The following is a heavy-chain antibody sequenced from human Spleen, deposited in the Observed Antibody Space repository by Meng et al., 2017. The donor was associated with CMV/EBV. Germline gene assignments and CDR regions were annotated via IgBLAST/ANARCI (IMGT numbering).Heavy chain of an antibody. CDR2: ISSSSSTI. J-gene: IGHJ6*02. CDR1: GFTFSSYS. Sequence: GESLKISCAASGFTFSSYSMNWVRQAPGKGLEWVSYISSSSSTIYYADSVKGRFTISRDNAKNSLYLQMNSLRAEDTAVYYCARVTPTSTITIFVPDYGMDVWGQGTTVTVSS. V-gene: IGHV3-48*04. CDR3: ARVTPTSTITIFVPDYGMDV. D-gene: IGHD3-3*01.